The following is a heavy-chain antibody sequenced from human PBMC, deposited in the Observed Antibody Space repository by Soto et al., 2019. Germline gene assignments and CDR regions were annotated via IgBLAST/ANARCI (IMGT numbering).Heavy chain of an antibody. J-gene: IGHJ1*01. CDR1: RFTFSNYA. CDR2: VSDGGDST. Sequence: LRLSCAASRFTFSNYAMTWVRQAPGKGLEWVSVVSDGGDSTYYAASVRGRFTISRDNSKNTLYLQMNSLRAEDTAVFYCAKEGYYDSSGYYQHWGQGTLVTVSS. V-gene: IGHV3-23*01. CDR3: AKEGYYDSSGYYQH. D-gene: IGHD3-22*01.